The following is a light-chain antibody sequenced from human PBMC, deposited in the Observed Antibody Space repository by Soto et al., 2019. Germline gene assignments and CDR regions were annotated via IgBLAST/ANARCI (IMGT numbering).Light chain of an antibody. Sequence: QSALTQPASVSGSPGQSITISCTGTSSDVGGYNYVSWYQQYPGKAPKLMIYEVTNRPSGVSNRFSGSKSGNTASLTLSGLQAEDEADYYCSSYTSSSTLYVVFGGGTKVTVL. CDR1: SSDVGGYNY. V-gene: IGLV2-14*01. J-gene: IGLJ2*01. CDR3: SSYTSSSTLYVV. CDR2: EVT.